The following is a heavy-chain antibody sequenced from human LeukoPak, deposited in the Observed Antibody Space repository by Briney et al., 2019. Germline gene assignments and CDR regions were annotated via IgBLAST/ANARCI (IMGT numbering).Heavy chain of an antibody. CDR2: IDTNTGNP. Sequence: ASMKDSCKASGYTFTAHVMNWVRQAPGQGLEWMGWIDTNTGNPTYAQGFTGRFVFSLDTSVSTAYLQISSLKAEDTAVYYCARGGRIDYWGQGTLVTVSS. D-gene: IGHD1-26*01. V-gene: IGHV7-4-1*02. CDR3: ARGGRIDY. CDR1: GYTFTAHV. J-gene: IGHJ4*02.